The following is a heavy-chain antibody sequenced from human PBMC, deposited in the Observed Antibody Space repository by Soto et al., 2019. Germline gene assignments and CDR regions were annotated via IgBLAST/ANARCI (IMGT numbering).Heavy chain of an antibody. V-gene: IGHV4-30-2*01. D-gene: IGHD3-10*01. CDR3: ARDYYGSGRLDY. J-gene: IGHJ4*02. CDR1: GGSISSGGYS. Sequence: SETLSLTCAVSGGSISSGGYSWSWIRQPPGKGLEWIGYIYHSGSTYYNPSLKSRVTISVDRSKNQFSLKLSSVTAADTAVYYCARDYYGSGRLDYWGQGTLVTVSS. CDR2: IYHSGST.